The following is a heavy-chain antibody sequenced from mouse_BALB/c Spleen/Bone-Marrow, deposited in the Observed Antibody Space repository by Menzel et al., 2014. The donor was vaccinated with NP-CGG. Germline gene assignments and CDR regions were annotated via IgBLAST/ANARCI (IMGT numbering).Heavy chain of an antibody. CDR3: VSYRYSWYFDD. Sequence: EVHVQQSGAEFVKPGASVKLSCTASGFNFKDTYMHWVKQRPEQGLEWIGRIDPAYGNTKYDPKFQGKATITADTSSNTAYLQLSSLTSEDTAVYYCVSYRYSWYFDDWGPGTTVTVSS. CDR1: GFNFKDTY. CDR2: IDPAYGNT. J-gene: IGHJ1*01. D-gene: IGHD2-14*01. V-gene: IGHV14-3*02.